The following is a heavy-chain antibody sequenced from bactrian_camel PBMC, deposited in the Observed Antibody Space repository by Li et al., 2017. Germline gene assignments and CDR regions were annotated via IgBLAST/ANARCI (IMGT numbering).Heavy chain of an antibody. V-gene: IGHV3S40*01. J-gene: IGHJ7*01. CDR2: INSSGRNT. Sequence: VQLVESGGGSVQAGGSLRLSCAASGFTFSDYTMTWVRQAPGKGLEWVSDINSSGRNTNYADSVEGRFTISRDNAENTMYLQLNSLKTEDTAKYYCAKYLCSGRGTCYGMDYWGKGTQVTVS. D-gene: IGHD5*01. CDR1: GFTFSDYT.